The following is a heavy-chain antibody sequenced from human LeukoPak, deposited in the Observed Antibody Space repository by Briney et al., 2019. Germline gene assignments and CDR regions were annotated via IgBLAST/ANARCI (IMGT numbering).Heavy chain of an antibody. CDR2: ISSDSRTI. CDR3: TRDRAANDWSYHPLFDH. D-gene: IGHD3-10*01. CDR1: GFAFSSHT. V-gene: IGHV3-48*04. J-gene: IGHJ4*02. Sequence: GGSLRLSCTASGFAFSSHTINWVRQAPEKGLEWLSSISSDSRTIYYVDSVRGRFTVSRDNAKNTLFLQMHSLRVDDMGVYYCTRDRAANDWSYHPLFDHWGQGTLVTVSS.